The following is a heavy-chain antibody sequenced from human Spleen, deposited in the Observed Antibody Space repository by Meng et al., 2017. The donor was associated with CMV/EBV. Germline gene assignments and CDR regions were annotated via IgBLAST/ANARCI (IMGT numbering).Heavy chain of an antibody. CDR3: AKDGSCNSRTCYKSGMDV. J-gene: IGHJ6*02. CDR1: GFSFSSYG. CDR2: IRFDASEN. V-gene: IGHV3-30*02. D-gene: IGHD2-2*03. Sequence: GGSLRLSCAASGFSFSSYGMHWVRQPPGRGLECVAFIRFDASENYYADSVKGRFTITRDNSKRTLYLQMNRLRVEDTAVYYCAKDGSCNSRTCYKSGMDVWGQGTTVTVSS.